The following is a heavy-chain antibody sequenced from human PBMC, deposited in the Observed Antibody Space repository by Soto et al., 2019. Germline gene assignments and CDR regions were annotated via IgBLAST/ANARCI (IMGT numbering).Heavy chain of an antibody. J-gene: IGHJ4*02. Sequence: QLQLQESGPGLVKPSETLSLTCTVSGGSISSSSYYWGWIRQPPGKGLEWIGSIYYSGSTYYNPSLKRRVPPPLDTSENQFSRKVSSVPAADTAVYYCARSMTTVVTLDYWGQGTLVTVSS. V-gene: IGHV4-39*01. CDR2: IYYSGST. D-gene: IGHD4-17*01. CDR3: ARSMTTVVTLDY. CDR1: GGSISSSSYY.